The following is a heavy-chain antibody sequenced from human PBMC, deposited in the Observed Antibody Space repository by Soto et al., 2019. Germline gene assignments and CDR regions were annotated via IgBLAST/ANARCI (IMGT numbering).Heavy chain of an antibody. CDR3: GRHQPDSRGWYNEH. J-gene: IGHJ4*02. D-gene: IGHD6-19*01. CDR1: GGSINSNNYY. V-gene: IGHV4-39*01. Sequence: QLQLQESGPGLVKPSETLSLTCTVSGGSINSNNYYWGWIRQPPGKGLEWIGNVYYRGTTYYNPSLKGRVTISVDTAKNQFSLKLSSVTAADTAWFFCGRHQPDSRGWYNEHWGPGTLVTGPS. CDR2: VYYRGTT.